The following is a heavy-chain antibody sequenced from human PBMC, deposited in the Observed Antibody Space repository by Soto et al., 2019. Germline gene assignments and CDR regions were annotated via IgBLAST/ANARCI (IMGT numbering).Heavy chain of an antibody. CDR1: GGSFSGYY. Sequence: SETLSLTCAVYGGSFSGYYWSWIRQPPGKGLEWIGEINHSGSTSYNPSLKSRVTISVDTSKNQFSLKLSSVTAADTAVYYCARDAPLWGDYGYYFDYWGQGTLVTVSS. CDR3: ARDAPLWGDYGYYFDY. CDR2: INHSGST. J-gene: IGHJ4*02. D-gene: IGHD4-17*01. V-gene: IGHV4-34*01.